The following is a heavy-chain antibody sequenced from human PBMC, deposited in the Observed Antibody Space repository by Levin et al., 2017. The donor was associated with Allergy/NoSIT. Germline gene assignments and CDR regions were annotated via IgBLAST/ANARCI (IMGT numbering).Heavy chain of an antibody. CDR1: GYTFTSYY. CDR2: SNPSGGST. Sequence: ASVKVSCKASGYTFTSYYMHWVRQAPGQGLEWMGISNPSGGSTTYVQKFQGRVTMTRDTSTSTVYMELSSLRSEDTAVYFCARGVELRYFDWLLVLDYWGQGTLVTVSS. V-gene: IGHV1-46*03. D-gene: IGHD3-9*01. CDR3: ARGVELRYFDWLLVLDY. J-gene: IGHJ4*02.